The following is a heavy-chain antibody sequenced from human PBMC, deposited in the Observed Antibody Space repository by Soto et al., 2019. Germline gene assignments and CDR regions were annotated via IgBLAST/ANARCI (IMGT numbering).Heavy chain of an antibody. CDR2: IYYSGST. J-gene: IGHJ6*02. Sequence: QVQLQESGPGLVKPSQTLSLTCTVSGGSISSGGYYWSWIRQHPGKGLEWIGYIYYSGSTYYNPSLKSRVTRSVDTSKNQFSLKLSSVTAADTAVYYCAREDITMVRGVIRSYGMDVWGQGTTVTVSS. V-gene: IGHV4-31*03. D-gene: IGHD3-10*01. CDR1: GGSISSGGYY. CDR3: AREDITMVRGVIRSYGMDV.